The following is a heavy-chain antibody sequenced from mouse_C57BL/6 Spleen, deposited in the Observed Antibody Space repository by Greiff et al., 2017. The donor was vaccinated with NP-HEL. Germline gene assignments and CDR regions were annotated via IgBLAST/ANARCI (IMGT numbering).Heavy chain of an antibody. Sequence: QVQLQQPGAELVKPGASVKVSCKASGYTFTSYWMHWVKQRPGQGLEWIGRIHPSDSDTNYNQKFKGKATLTVDKSASTADMQLSCLTSEDSAVYYCAPSTAYYAMDYWGQGTSVTVSS. CDR1: GYTFTSYW. D-gene: IGHD1-2*01. CDR2: IHPSDSDT. CDR3: APSTAYYAMDY. V-gene: IGHV1-74*01. J-gene: IGHJ4*01.